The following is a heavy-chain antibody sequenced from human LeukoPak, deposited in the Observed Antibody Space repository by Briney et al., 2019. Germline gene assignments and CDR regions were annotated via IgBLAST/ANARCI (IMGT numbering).Heavy chain of an antibody. D-gene: IGHD6-19*01. V-gene: IGHV3-23*01. CDR3: AKSPLFLDGWYIDY. J-gene: IGHJ4*02. CDR2: ISGSGGST. Sequence: GSLRLSCAASGFTFSTYAMTWVRQAPGKGLEWVSAISGSGGSTYYADSVKGRFTISRDNSKNTLYLQMNSLRAEDTAVYYCAKSPLFLDGWYIDYWGQGTLVTVSS. CDR1: GFTFSTYA.